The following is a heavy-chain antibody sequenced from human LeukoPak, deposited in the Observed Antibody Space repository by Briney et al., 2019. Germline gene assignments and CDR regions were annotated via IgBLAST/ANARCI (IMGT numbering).Heavy chain of an antibody. CDR2: ISAYNGNT. V-gene: IGHV1-18*01. J-gene: IGHJ6*03. CDR3: ARAGFLSPYSSSRTYYYYMDV. D-gene: IGHD6-6*01. CDR1: GYTFTSYG. Sequence: ASVKVSCTASGYTFTSYGISWVRQAPGQGLEWMGWISAYNGNTNYAQKLQGRVTMTTDTSTSTAYMELRSLRSDDTAVYYCARAGFLSPYSSSRTYYYYMDVWGKGTTVTVSS.